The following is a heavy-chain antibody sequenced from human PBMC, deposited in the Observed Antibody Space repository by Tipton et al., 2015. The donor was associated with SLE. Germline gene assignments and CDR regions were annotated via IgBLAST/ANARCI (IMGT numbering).Heavy chain of an antibody. V-gene: IGHV1-8*01. D-gene: IGHD1-1*01. J-gene: IGHJ4*02. CDR3: ARGLGRATVRDY. Sequence: QLVQSGAEVKKPGASVKVSCRTSGYTFTSYDINWVRQATGQGLEWMGWMNPNSGNTGYAQKFQGRVTMTRNTSISTAYMELSSLTSEDTAMYYCARGLGRATVRDYWGQGTLVTVSS. CDR2: MNPNSGNT. CDR1: GYTFTSYD.